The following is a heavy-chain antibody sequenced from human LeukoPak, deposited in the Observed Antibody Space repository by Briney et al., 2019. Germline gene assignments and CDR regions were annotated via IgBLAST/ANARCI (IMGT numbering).Heavy chain of an antibody. J-gene: IGHJ4*02. CDR1: GFTFSSYG. CDR3: ARARFIAMPFDY. D-gene: IGHD6-13*01. CDR2: IWYDGSNK. Sequence: GGSLRLSRAASGFTFSSYGMHWVRQAPGKGLEWAAVIWYDGSNKYYADSVKGRFTISRDNSKNTLYLQMNSLRAEDTAVYYCARARFIAMPFDYWGQGTLVTVSS. V-gene: IGHV3-33*01.